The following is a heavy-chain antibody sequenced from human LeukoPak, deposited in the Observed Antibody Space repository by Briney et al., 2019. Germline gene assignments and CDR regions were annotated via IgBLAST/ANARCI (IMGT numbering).Heavy chain of an antibody. Sequence: ASVKVSCKASGGTFSSYAISWVRQAPGQGLEWMGRIIPILGIANYAQKLQGRVTMTTDTSTSTAYMELRSLRSDDTAVYYCAREDPTYYYFDYWGQGTLVTVSS. CDR3: AREDPTYYYFDY. V-gene: IGHV1-69*04. CDR1: GGTFSSYA. D-gene: IGHD2-21*01. J-gene: IGHJ4*02. CDR2: IIPILGIA.